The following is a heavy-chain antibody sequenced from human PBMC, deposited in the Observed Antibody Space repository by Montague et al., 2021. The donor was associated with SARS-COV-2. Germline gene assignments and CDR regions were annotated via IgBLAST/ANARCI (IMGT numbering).Heavy chain of an antibody. CDR3: AKHSAFHPYYCDMYA. D-gene: IGHD3-16*01. Sequence: SLRLSCAASGFSFAGYALSWVRQAPGQGLEWVSGISGGGASTYYGDSVQGRFTISRDNSKNTVYLQMNSLRAEDTAVYYCAKHSAFHPYYCDMYAWGQGTTVTVSS. CDR1: GFSFAGYA. CDR2: ISGGGAST. V-gene: IGHV3-23*01. J-gene: IGHJ6*02.